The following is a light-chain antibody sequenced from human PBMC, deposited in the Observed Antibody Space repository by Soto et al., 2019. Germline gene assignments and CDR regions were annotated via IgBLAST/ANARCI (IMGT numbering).Light chain of an antibody. V-gene: IGKV3-15*01. CDR1: QCVGSN. CDR2: GAS. J-gene: IGKJ2*01. CDR3: LLFTNGPYT. Sequence: EIVMTQSPATLSVSPGERASLSCRASQCVGSNLAWYQQTAGQAPRLLIYGASTRATGIPARFSGSGSGTEFTLTISSLQSEDFAVYSCLLFTNGPYTFGQGTKLEMK.